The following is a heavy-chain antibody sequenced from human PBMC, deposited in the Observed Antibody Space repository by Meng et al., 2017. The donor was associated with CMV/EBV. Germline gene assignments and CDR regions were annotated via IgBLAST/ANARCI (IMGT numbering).Heavy chain of an antibody. J-gene: IGHJ6*02. V-gene: IGHV1-69*02. CDR3: ADYSGGYWGPHYGMDV. CDR2: IIPILGIA. CDR1: GGTFSSYT. D-gene: IGHD1-26*01. Sequence: SVKVSCKASGGTFSSYTISWVRQAPGQGLEWMGRIIPILGIANYAQKFQGRVTITADKSTSTAYMELSSLRSEDTAVYYCADYSGGYWGPHYGMDVWGQGTTVTVSS.